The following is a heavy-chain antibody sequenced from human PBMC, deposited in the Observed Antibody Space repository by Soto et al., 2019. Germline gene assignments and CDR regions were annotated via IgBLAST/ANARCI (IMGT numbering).Heavy chain of an antibody. Sequence: SETLSLTCTVSGGSISSSSYYWGWIRQPPGKGLEWIGSIYYSGSTYYNPSLKSRVTISVDTSKNQFSLKLSSVTAADTAVYYCARNDYGDYVARNWFDPWGQGTLVTVSS. CDR3: ARNDYGDYVARNWFDP. CDR1: GGSISSSSYY. J-gene: IGHJ5*02. D-gene: IGHD4-17*01. CDR2: IYYSGST. V-gene: IGHV4-39*01.